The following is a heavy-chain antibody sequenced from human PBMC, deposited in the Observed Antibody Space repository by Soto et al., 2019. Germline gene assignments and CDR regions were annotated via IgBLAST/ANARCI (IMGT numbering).Heavy chain of an antibody. J-gene: IGHJ4*02. D-gene: IGHD1-20*01. CDR2: ITPIIDIP. Sequence: QVQLVQSGAEVKRPGSSVKVSCRTSGGTFNTYSISWVRQAPGQGLEWMGRITPIIDIPTYAQNFQGRVSISANKSTSTAYMQLTNLRFEDTAMYFCARANPQYVYFDSLGQGTLVTVSS. CDR1: GGTFNTYS. CDR3: ARANPQYVYFDS. V-gene: IGHV1-69*02.